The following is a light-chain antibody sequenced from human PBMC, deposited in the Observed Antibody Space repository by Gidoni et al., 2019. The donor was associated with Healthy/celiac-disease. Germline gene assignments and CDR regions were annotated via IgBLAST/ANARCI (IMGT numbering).Light chain of an antibody. CDR1: QSISSW. CDR3: QQYNSYSPNT. V-gene: IGKV1-5*03. J-gene: IGKJ2*01. CDR2: TAS. Sequence: DIQMTQSPSTLSASVGDRVTITCRASQSISSWLAWYQQKPGKAPKLLIYTASSLESVVPSRFSGSGSGTEFTLTISSLQPDDFATYYCQQYNSYSPNTFGQGTKLEIK.